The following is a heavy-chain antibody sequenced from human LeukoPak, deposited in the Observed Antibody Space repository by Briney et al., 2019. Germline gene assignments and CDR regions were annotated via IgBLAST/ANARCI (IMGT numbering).Heavy chain of an antibody. J-gene: IGHJ4*02. CDR2: INHSGST. V-gene: IGHV4-34*01. D-gene: IGHD6-19*01. CDR3: ARGPGQWLVPLDY. Sequence: SETLSLTCAVYGGSFSGYYWSWIRQPPGKGLEWIGEINHSGSTNYNPSLKSRVTISVDTSKNQFSLKLSSVTAADTAVYYCARGPGQWLVPLDYWGKETLVTVSS. CDR1: GGSFSGYY.